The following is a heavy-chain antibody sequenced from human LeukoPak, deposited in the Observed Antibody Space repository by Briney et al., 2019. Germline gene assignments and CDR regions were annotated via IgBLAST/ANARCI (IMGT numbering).Heavy chain of an antibody. Sequence: GSLRLSCAASGFTVSSNYMSWVRQAPGKGLEWVSVIYSGGSTYYADSVKGRFTISRDNSKNTLYLQMNSLRAEDTAVYYCAREGPWARNAFDIWGQGTMVTVSS. CDR2: IYSGGST. D-gene: IGHD3-16*01. CDR3: AREGPWARNAFDI. CDR1: GFTVSSNY. J-gene: IGHJ3*02. V-gene: IGHV3-53*01.